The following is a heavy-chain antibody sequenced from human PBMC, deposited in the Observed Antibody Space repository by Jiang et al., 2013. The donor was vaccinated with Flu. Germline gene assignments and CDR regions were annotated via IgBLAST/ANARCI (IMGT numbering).Heavy chain of an antibody. J-gene: IGHJ6*02. V-gene: IGHV1-24*01. CDR3: ATLVAATGSYYDWHYYGMDV. Sequence: WVRQAPGKGLEWMGGFDPEDGETIYAQKFQGRVTMTEDTSTDTAYMELSSLRSEDTAVYYCATLVAATGSYYDWHYYGMDVWGQGTKVTVSS. D-gene: IGHD3-10*01. CDR2: FDPEDGET.